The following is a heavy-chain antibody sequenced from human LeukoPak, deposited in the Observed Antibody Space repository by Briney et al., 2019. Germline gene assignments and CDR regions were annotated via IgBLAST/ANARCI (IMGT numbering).Heavy chain of an antibody. Sequence: SETLSLTCAVYGGSFSGYQWSWIRQPPGKGLEWIGEINHRGSTNYNPSLKSRVTISVDTSKKQFSLKLSSVTAADTAVYYCARRDDIWGQGTMVTVSS. J-gene: IGHJ3*02. CDR3: ARRDDI. CDR2: INHRGST. CDR1: GGSFSGYQ. V-gene: IGHV4-34*01.